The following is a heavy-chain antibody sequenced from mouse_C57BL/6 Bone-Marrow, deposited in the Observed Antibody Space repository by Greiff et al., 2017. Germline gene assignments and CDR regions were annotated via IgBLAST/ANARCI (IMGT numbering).Heavy chain of an antibody. J-gene: IGHJ2*01. Sequence: VQLKQSGAELVRPGASVKLSCTASGFNIKDDYIHWVKQRPEQGLEWIGWIDPEIGDTEYASKFQGKATITSDTASNTAYLQLSSLTSGDTAVYYCSSFDGNYFDFWGQGTPLTGAS. CDR2: IDPEIGDT. D-gene: IGHD2-3*01. CDR3: SSFDGNYFDF. CDR1: GFNIKDDY. V-gene: IGHV14-4*01.